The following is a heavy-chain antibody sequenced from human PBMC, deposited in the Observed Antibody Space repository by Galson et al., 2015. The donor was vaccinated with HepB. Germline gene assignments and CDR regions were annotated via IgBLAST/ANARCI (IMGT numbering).Heavy chain of an antibody. J-gene: IGHJ4*02. CDR1: GFTFSSYS. Sequence: SLRLSCAASGFTFSSYSMNWVRQAPGKGLEWISYINADNKRAYYADSVKGRFTISRDNSKNTLYLQMNSLRAEDTAVYYCAKDADIVVVPAAMHFDYWGQGTLVTVSS. CDR2: INADNKRA. V-gene: IGHV3-NL1*01. D-gene: IGHD2-2*01. CDR3: AKDADIVVVPAAMHFDY.